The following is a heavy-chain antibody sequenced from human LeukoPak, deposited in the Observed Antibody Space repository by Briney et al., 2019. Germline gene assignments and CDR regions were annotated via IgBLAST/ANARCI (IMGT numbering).Heavy chain of an antibody. CDR2: ISSSSSTI. CDR1: GFTFSSYS. J-gene: IGHJ6*02. Sequence: PGGSLRLSCEASGFTFSSYSMNWVRQAPGKGLEWVSYISSSSSTIYYADSVKGRFTISRDNAKNSLYLQMNSLRDEDTAVYYRAREWDSKYCSGGSCPPDVWGQGTTVTVSS. CDR3: AREWDSKYCSGGSCPPDV. D-gene: IGHD2-15*01. V-gene: IGHV3-48*02.